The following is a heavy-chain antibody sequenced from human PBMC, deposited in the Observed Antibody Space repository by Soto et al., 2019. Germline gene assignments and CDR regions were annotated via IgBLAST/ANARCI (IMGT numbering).Heavy chain of an antibody. D-gene: IGHD5-18*01. CDR3: SRVPQGDRYGYWFFDL. Sequence: QVTLKESAPVLVKPTETLTLTCTVSGFSLTNARLSVHWIRQPPGKALEWLGYIFSNDERSYSSSLKSRLTISKDTSKSQVVLTMTNLEPVDTATYYCSRVPQGDRYGYWFFDLWGRGTLVTVSS. V-gene: IGHV2-26*01. CDR1: GFSLTNARLS. CDR2: IFSNDER. J-gene: IGHJ2*01.